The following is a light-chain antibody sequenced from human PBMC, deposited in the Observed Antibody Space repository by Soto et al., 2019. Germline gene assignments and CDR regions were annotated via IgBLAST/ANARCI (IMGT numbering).Light chain of an antibody. J-gene: IGLJ1*01. CDR2: EVN. V-gene: IGLV2-8*01. CDR3: TSYAGGNNV. CDR1: STDVGGYDY. Sequence: QSVLTQPPSASGSPGQSVTISCTGTSTDVGGYDYVSWYQQHPGKVPKLMIYEVNKRLSGVPDRFSGSKSGNTASLTVSGLQPEDEADYYCTSYAGGNNVFGTGTKLTVL.